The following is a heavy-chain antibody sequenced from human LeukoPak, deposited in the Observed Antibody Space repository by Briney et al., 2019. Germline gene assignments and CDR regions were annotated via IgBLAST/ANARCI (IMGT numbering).Heavy chain of an antibody. V-gene: IGHV3-21*01. CDR3: VSGNDPDSTWENYRLDAFDI. Sequence: GGSLRLSCAASGYTFSHYSVNWVRQAPGKGLEWVSSISSTSYYIYYADSVKGRFTISRDNTKSSLYLQMNSLRAEDTAVYYCVSGNDPDSTWENYRLDAFDIWGQGTTVIVSS. J-gene: IGHJ3*02. D-gene: IGHD3-16*02. CDR1: GYTFSHYS. CDR2: ISSTSYYI.